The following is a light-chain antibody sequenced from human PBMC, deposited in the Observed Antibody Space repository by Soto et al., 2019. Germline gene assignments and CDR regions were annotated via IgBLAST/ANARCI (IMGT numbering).Light chain of an antibody. Sequence: QSVLTQPASVSGSPGQSITISCTGTSSDIGAHDDVSWYQQHPGKVPKLLIYGVTDRPSGISNRFSVSKSGNVASLTISGLQAEDGADYYCSLYTSENTYVFGTGTKVTV. CDR2: GVT. J-gene: IGLJ1*01. CDR1: SSDIGAHDD. CDR3: SLYTSENTYV. V-gene: IGLV2-14*03.